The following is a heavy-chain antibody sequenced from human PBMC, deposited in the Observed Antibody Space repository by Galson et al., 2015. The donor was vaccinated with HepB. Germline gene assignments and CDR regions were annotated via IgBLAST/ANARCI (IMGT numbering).Heavy chain of an antibody. CDR3: ARTDSSSPEAYYYYGMDV. Sequence: LRLSCAASGFTFSSYGMHWVRQAPGKGLEWVAVIWYDGSNKYYADSVKGRFTISRDNSKNTLYLQMNSLRAEDTAVYYCARTDSSSPEAYYYYGMDVWGQGTTVTVSS. CDR2: IWYDGSNK. D-gene: IGHD6-13*01. J-gene: IGHJ6*02. CDR1: GFTFSSYG. V-gene: IGHV3-33*08.